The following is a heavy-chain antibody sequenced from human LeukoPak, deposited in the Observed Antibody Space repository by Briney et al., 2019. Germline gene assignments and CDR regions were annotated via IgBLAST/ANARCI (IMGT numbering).Heavy chain of an antibody. V-gene: IGHV3-21*01. Sequence: GGSLRLSCAATGFTLSGHSMNWVRQAPGKGLDWVSSISPTSAYIYYQDSVKGRFTISRDDAKNSLYLQMNSLRAEDTAVYYCANLFVVVPAAIPPSDYWGQGTLVTVSS. CDR1: GFTLSGHS. CDR3: ANLFVVVPAAIPPSDY. CDR2: ISPTSAYI. D-gene: IGHD2-2*02. J-gene: IGHJ4*02.